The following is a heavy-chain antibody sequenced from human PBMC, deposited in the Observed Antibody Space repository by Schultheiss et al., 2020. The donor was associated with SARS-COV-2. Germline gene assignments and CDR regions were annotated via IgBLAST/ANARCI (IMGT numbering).Heavy chain of an antibody. CDR2: ISSSSSTI. D-gene: IGHD3-3*01. Sequence: GESLKISCAVSGVTFSSYAMSWVRQAPGKGLEWVSYISSSSSTIYYADSVKGRFTISRDNSKNTLYLQMNSLRAEDTAVYYCARVYYDFWSGPATLDYWGQGTLVTVSS. CDR3: ARVYYDFWSGPATLDY. CDR1: GVTFSSYA. V-gene: IGHV3-48*01. J-gene: IGHJ4*02.